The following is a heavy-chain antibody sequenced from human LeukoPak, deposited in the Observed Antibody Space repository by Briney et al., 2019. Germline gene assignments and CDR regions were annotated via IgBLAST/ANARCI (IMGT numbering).Heavy chain of an antibody. J-gene: IGHJ4*02. CDR1: GGSIRNYY. V-gene: IGHV4-59*08. Sequence: SETLSLTCTVSGGSIRNYYWSWIRQRPGQGLEWLGYINYSGRTNSNPSLKSRVTISVDTSMTQFSLRLSSVTAADTAIYYCARHVFTYGEPFDSWGQGTLITVSS. CDR2: INYSGRT. CDR3: ARHVFTYGEPFDS. D-gene: IGHD3-10*01.